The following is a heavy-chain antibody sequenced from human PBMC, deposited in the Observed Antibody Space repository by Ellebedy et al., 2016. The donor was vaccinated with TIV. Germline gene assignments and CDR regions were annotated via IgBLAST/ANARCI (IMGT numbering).Heavy chain of an antibody. V-gene: IGHV3-21*01. Sequence: PGGSLRLSCAASGFTFSTYNMNWVRLAPGKGLEWVASISTASSYIFYGDSVKGRFTISRDNAKNSLHLQMNSLRAEDTAVYYCARDPELHYWGQGTLVTVSS. J-gene: IGHJ4*02. D-gene: IGHD1-7*01. CDR3: ARDPELHY. CDR1: GFTFSTYN. CDR2: ISTASSYI.